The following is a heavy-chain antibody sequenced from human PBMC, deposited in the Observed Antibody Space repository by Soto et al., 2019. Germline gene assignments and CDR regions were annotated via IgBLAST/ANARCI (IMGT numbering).Heavy chain of an antibody. Sequence: QGQLVESGGGVVQPGRSLRLSCVASGFDFKTYGMHWVRQAPGKGLEWVAVIGFDGTNIHYSDSVRGRFSISRDNSENTVSLQMNSLIVEDTALYYCVRMACVINNCSYRGVRWGQGTLVTV. V-gene: IGHV3-33*01. D-gene: IGHD1-20*01. CDR1: GFDFKTYG. CDR2: IGFDGTNI. J-gene: IGHJ4*02. CDR3: VRMACVINNCSYRGVR.